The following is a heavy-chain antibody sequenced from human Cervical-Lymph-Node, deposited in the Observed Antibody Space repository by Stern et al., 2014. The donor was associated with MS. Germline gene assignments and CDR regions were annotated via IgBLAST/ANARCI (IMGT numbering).Heavy chain of an antibody. CDR2: ISSSSSYT. D-gene: IGHD4-17*01. CDR1: GFTFSDYY. V-gene: IGHV3-11*06. CDR3: ARARYGDWDYFDY. Sequence: DQLVESGGGLVKPGGSLRLSCAASGFTFSDYYMSWIRQAPGKGLEWVSYISSSSSYTNYADSVKGRFTISRDNAKNSLYLQMNSLRAEDTAVYYCARARYGDWDYFDYWGQGTLVTVSS. J-gene: IGHJ4*02.